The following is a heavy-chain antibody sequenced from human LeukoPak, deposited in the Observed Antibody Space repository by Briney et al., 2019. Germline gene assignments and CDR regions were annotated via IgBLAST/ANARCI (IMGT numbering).Heavy chain of an antibody. Sequence: PGGSLRLSCAASGFTFDDYAMHWVRQAPGKGLEWVSLISWDGGSTYYADSVKGRFTISRDNSKNSLYLQMNSLRAEDTALYYCAKEYSSWSYFDYWGQGTLVTVSS. CDR2: ISWDGGST. V-gene: IGHV3-43D*03. D-gene: IGHD6-13*01. J-gene: IGHJ4*02. CDR1: GFTFDDYA. CDR3: AKEYSSWSYFDY.